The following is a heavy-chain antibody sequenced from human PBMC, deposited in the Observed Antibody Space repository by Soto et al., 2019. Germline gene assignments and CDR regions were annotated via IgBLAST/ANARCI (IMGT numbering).Heavy chain of an antibody. V-gene: IGHV4-59*08. Sequence: QVQLQESGPGLVKPSETLSLTCTVSGGSISSYYWSWIRQPPGKGLECIGYIYYSGSTNYNPSLKSRVTISVHTSKNQFSLKLSSVTAADTAVYFCARRWGRVFDYWGQGTLVTVSS. D-gene: IGHD1-26*01. CDR2: IYYSGST. CDR1: GGSISSYY. CDR3: ARRWGRVFDY. J-gene: IGHJ4*02.